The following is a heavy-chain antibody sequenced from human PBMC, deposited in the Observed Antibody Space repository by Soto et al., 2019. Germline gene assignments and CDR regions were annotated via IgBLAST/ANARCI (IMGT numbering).Heavy chain of an antibody. D-gene: IGHD1-1*01. V-gene: IGHV3-11*01. CDR1: GFTFSDHY. Sequence: QVQLVESGGGLVKPGGSLRLSCAASGFTFSDHYMSWIRQAPGKGLEWVSYISSSGSTIYYADSVKGRFTISRYNAKNSRYRQMNSLRAENPAVYYCAKVGAERWFDPWGQGTLVTVSS. CDR2: ISSSGSTI. CDR3: AKVGAERWFDP. J-gene: IGHJ5*02.